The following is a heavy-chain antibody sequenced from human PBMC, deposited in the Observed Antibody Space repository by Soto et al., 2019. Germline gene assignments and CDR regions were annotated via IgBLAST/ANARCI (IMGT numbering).Heavy chain of an antibody. CDR2: IDYSGST. CDR3: ARGGTSSRRAVAGYFHY. J-gene: IGHJ1*01. CDR1: AGSVSGSIHY. Sequence: QVQLQESGPGLVKPSETLSLPCSVSAGSVSGSIHYWTWIRQTPGKGLEWIGYIDYSGSTNYNPSLTSRVTISVDTSKTQFSLKLSSVTAADTAVYYCARGGTSSRRAVAGYFHYWGQGTQVTVSS. V-gene: IGHV4-61*01. D-gene: IGHD1-7*01.